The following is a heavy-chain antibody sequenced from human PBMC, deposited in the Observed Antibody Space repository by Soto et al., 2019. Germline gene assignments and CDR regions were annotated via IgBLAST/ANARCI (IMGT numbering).Heavy chain of an antibody. CDR3: AREYSLNYHNAFDI. V-gene: IGHV3-48*02. CDR1: AFSLSNFG. D-gene: IGHD1-7*01. CDR2: ISSGSDTM. Sequence: GGSLRLSCAASAFSLSNFGMIWVRQAPGKGLEWISFISSGSDTMYYADSVKGRFTIFRDKAQNSLYLQMNSLRDEDTAVYYCAREYSLNYHNAFDIRCQGTMVTVSS. J-gene: IGHJ3*02.